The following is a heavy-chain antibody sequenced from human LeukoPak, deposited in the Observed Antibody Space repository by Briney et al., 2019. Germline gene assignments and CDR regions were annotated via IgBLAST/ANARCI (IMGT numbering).Heavy chain of an antibody. CDR3: GGGSCSSTSCYLEDI. CDR2: ISYDGSNK. J-gene: IGHJ3*02. V-gene: IGHV3-30*03. Sequence: GRSLRRSCAASGFTFSSYGMHWVRQAPGKGLEWVAVISYDGSNKYYADSVKGRFTISRDNSKNTLYLQMNSLRAENTAVYYCGGGSCSSTSCYLEDIWGQGTMVTVSS. CDR1: GFTFSSYG. D-gene: IGHD2-2*01.